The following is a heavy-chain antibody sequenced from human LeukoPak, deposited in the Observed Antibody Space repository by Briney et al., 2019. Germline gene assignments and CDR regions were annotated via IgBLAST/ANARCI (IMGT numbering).Heavy chain of an antibody. CDR1: GFTFSNYW. J-gene: IGHJ4*02. Sequence: GGSLRLSCAASGFTFSNYWLTWVRQAPGQGLEWVANIKQDGSEKHYVDSVKGRFTISRDNSKNTLYLQMNSLRAEDTAVYYCAKDAVHLWAYFDYWGQGTLVTVSS. CDR3: AKDAVHLWAYFDY. CDR2: IKQDGSEK. D-gene: IGHD3-16*01. V-gene: IGHV3-7*03.